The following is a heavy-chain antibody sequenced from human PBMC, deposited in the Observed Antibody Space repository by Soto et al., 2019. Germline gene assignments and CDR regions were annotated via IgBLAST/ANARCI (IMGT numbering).Heavy chain of an antibody. D-gene: IGHD5-12*01. CDR2: INHSGST. CDR1: GGSFSGYI. J-gene: IGHJ4*02. V-gene: IGHV4-34*01. CDR3: AAGGGLPRYY. Sequence: SETLSLTCDVYGGSFSGYIWTWIRQTPGKGLQWIGQINHSGSTYYNPSLKSRVTISVDRSKNQFSLKLSSVTAADTAVYYCAAGGGLPRYYWGQGTLVTVSS.